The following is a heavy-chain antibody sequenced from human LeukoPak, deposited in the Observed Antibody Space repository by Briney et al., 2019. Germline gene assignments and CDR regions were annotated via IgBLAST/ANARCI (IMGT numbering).Heavy chain of an antibody. V-gene: IGHV3-21*01. CDR2: ITSTSDSI. CDR3: ARGGFDY. J-gene: IGHJ4*02. D-gene: IGHD2-15*01. CDR1: GFAFSTYF. Sequence: GGSLRLSCAASGFAFSTYFMNWVRQAPGKGLEWVSSITSTSDSIYYADSVKGRFAISRDNAKNSLYLQMNSLRAEDTAVYYCARGGFDYWGQGTLVTVSS.